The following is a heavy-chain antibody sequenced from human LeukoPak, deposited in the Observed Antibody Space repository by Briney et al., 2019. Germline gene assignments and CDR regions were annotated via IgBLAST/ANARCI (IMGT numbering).Heavy chain of an antibody. CDR1: GFTFSSYA. Sequence: QPGGSLRLSCAASGFTFSSYAMSWVRQAPGKGLEWVSAISGSGGSTYYADSVKGRFTISRDNSKNTLYLQMNSLRAEDTAVYYCAKQSYYYGSGSPNYFDYWGQGTLVTVSS. CDR2: ISGSGGST. CDR3: AKQSYYYGSGSPNYFDY. J-gene: IGHJ4*02. D-gene: IGHD3-10*01. V-gene: IGHV3-23*01.